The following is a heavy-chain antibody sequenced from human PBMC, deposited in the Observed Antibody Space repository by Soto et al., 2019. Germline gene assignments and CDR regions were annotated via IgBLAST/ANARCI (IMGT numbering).Heavy chain of an antibody. CDR2: RYDDAIT. CDR1: GDSIRNRNYY. V-gene: IGHV4-39*01. CDR3: ARGFYLGPSGYYLDF. D-gene: IGHD3-22*01. J-gene: IGHJ4*02. Sequence: QLQLQESGPGLVKPSETLSLSCSVSGDSIRNRNYYWAWIRQPPGKGLEWIVSRYDDAITFYNPSLKRPFTISIDPSKNQLSLKVTSVTAADTAVYYCARGFYLGPSGYYLDFWGQGTLVTVSS.